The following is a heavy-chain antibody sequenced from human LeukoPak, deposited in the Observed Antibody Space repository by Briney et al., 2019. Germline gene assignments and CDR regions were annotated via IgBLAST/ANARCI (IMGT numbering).Heavy chain of an antibody. V-gene: IGHV3-21*04. Sequence: GGSLRLSCAASGFTFSSYSMNWVRQAPGKGLEWVSSISSSSSYIYYADSVKGRFTISRHNSKNTLYLQMNSLRAEDTAVYYCARPPNWNAVGYWGQGTLVTVSS. D-gene: IGHD1-20*01. CDR2: ISSSSSYI. J-gene: IGHJ4*02. CDR3: ARPPNWNAVGY. CDR1: GFTFSSYS.